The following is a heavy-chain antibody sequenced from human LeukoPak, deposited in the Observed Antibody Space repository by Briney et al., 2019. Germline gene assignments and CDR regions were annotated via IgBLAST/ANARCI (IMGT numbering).Heavy chain of an antibody. V-gene: IGHV4-59*13. J-gene: IGHJ3*02. CDR2: IYYSGST. CDR3: ASIAAPRDAFDI. Sequence: SETLSLTCTVSGGSISSYYWSWIRQPPGKGLEWIGYIYYSGSTNYNPSLKSRVTISVDTSKNQFSLKLSSVTAADTAVYYCASIAAPRDAFDIWGQGTMVTVSS. D-gene: IGHD6-13*01. CDR1: GGSISSYY.